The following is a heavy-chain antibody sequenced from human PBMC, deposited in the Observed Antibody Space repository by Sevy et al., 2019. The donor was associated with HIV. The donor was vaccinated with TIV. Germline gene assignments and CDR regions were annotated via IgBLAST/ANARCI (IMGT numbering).Heavy chain of an antibody. J-gene: IGHJ4*02. CDR3: VRTAGFTGNYEY. V-gene: IGHV3-30-3*01. CDR2: ISFNGNHE. D-gene: IGHD3-9*01. CDR1: GFTFTNFP. Sequence: GGSLRLSCAASGFTFTNFPMHWVRQAPGRGLEWVAIISFNGNHEFYADSVKGRFTISRDNSTSTLYLQMNSLRREDTAVYYCVRTAGFTGNYEYWGQGTQVTVSS.